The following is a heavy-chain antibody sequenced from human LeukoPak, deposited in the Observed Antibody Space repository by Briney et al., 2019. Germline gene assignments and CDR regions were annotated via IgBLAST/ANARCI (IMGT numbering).Heavy chain of an antibody. CDR3: ARGYQLLVGWFDP. CDR1: GGSISSGGYY. J-gene: IGHJ5*02. V-gene: IGHV4-31*03. D-gene: IGHD2-2*01. Sequence: SQTLSLTCTVSGGSISSGGYYWSWIRQHPGKGLEWIGYIYYSGSTYYNPFLKSRVTISVDTSKNQFSLKLSSVTAADTAVYYCARGYQLLVGWFDPWGQGTLVTVSS. CDR2: IYYSGST.